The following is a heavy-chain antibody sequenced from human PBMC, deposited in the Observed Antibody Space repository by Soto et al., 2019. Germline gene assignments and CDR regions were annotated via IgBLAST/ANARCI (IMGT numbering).Heavy chain of an antibody. CDR3: ARGGYCSSTSCPGPWDYDAFDI. Sequence: GGSLRLSCAASGFTFSSYSMNWVRQAPGKGLEWVSSISSSSSYIYYADSVKGRFTISRDNAKNSLYLQMNSLRAEDTAVYYCARGGYCSSTSCPGPWDYDAFDIWGQGTMVTVSS. CDR1: GFTFSSYS. CDR2: ISSSSSYI. D-gene: IGHD2-2*01. J-gene: IGHJ3*02. V-gene: IGHV3-21*01.